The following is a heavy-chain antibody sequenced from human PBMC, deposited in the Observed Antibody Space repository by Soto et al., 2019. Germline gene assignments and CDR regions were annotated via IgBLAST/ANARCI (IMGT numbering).Heavy chain of an antibody. Sequence: PGGSLSLSCAASGFTFSDYYMSWIRQAPGKGLEWVSHISSRSSYTNYADSVKGRFTISRDNAKNTLYLQMNRLRTEDTAVYYCARDPPLGGYCYGKFDCWGPGTMVTV. D-gene: IGHD5-18*01. CDR3: ARDPPLGGYCYGKFDC. CDR2: ISSRSSYT. CDR1: GFTFSDYY. V-gene: IGHV3-11*06. J-gene: IGHJ4*02.